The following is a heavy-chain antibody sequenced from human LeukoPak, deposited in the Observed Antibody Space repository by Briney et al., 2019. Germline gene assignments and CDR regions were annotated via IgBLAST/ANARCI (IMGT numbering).Heavy chain of an antibody. V-gene: IGHV1-46*01. CDR2: INPSGGT. CDR1: GYTFSMHN. CDR3: ARDEDGGAFDI. J-gene: IGHJ3*02. D-gene: IGHD3-16*01. Sequence: ASVKVSCKASGYTFSMHNMHWVRQAPGQGLEWMGIINPSGGTSYAQKLQGRITMTRDTSTSTLYMELSSLRSEDTAVYYCARDEDGGAFDIWGQGTMVTVSS.